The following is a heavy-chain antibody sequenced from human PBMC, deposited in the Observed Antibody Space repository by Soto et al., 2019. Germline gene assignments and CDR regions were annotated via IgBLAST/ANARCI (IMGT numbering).Heavy chain of an antibody. CDR1: GGSISSTTYY. CDR3: ARQSRHVVVVTAVMSAFDI. CDR2: MFYSAGM. D-gene: IGHD2-21*02. V-gene: IGHV4-39*01. Sequence: SETLSLTCTVSGGSISSTTYYWGWIRQPPGKGLEWIGNMFYSAGMYYNPSLRSRVTISVDTSKNQFSLKLRSVTAADTAVYYCARQSRHVVVVTAVMSAFDIWGQGTTVTVSS. J-gene: IGHJ3*02.